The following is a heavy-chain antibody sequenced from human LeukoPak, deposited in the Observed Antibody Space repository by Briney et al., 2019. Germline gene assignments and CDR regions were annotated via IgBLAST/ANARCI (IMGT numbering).Heavy chain of an antibody. V-gene: IGHV3-7*03. CDR2: VNRDGSET. CDR1: GFALSSHW. J-gene: IGHJ6*04. CDR3: ARXNGMDV. Sequence: GGSLRLSCAASGFALSSHWMTWVRQVPGRGPEWVANVNRDGSETYYLDSVKGRFTISKDNAKNSLYLQMNSLRAEDTALYHCARXNGMDVXGXGXTVXVSS.